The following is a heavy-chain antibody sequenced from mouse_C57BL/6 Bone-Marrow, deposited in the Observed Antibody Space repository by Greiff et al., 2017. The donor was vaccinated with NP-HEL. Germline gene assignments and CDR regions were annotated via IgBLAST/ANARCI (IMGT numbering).Heavy chain of an antibody. CDR3: TRGNYEDFDY. J-gene: IGHJ2*01. V-gene: IGHV6-3*01. CDR1: GFTFSNYW. CDR2: IRLKSDNYAT. Sequence: EVKLMESGGGLVQPGGSMKLSCVASGFTFSNYWMNWVRQSPEKGLEWVAQIRLKSDNYATHYAESVKGRFTISRDDSKSSVYLQMNNLRAEDTGIYYCTRGNYEDFDYWGQGTTLTVSS. D-gene: IGHD2-1*01.